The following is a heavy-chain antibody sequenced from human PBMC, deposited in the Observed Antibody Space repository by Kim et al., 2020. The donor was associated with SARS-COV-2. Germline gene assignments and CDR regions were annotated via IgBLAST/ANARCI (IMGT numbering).Heavy chain of an antibody. V-gene: IGHV3-30*01. J-gene: IGHJ6*02. Sequence: KHYVDSVKGRFTTSRDNSKNTLYLQMNSRRAEDTAVYYCAREGNYYGMDVWGQGTTVTVSS. D-gene: IGHD3-10*01. CDR3: AREGNYYGMDV. CDR2: K.